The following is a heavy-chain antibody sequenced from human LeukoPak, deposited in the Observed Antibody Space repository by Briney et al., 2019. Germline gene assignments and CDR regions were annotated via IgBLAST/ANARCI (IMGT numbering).Heavy chain of an antibody. CDR3: ARLMTSGGYRSSFDY. D-gene: IGHD3-16*02. Sequence: GGSLRLPCAASRFTFSSYWMSWVRQAPGKGLEWVANIKQDGSEKYYVDSVRGRFTISRDNAKSSLYLQMNSLRAEDTAVYYCARLMTSGGYRSSFDYWGQGTLVTVSS. CDR1: RFTFSSYW. J-gene: IGHJ4*02. V-gene: IGHV3-7*01. CDR2: IKQDGSEK.